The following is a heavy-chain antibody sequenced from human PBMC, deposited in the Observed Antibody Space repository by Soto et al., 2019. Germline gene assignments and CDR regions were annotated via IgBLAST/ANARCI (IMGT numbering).Heavy chain of an antibody. V-gene: IGHV3-30-3*01. J-gene: IGHJ4*02. CDR2: ISYDGSNK. Sequence: GGSLRLSCAASGFTFSSYAMHWVRQAPGKGLEWVAVISYDGSNKYYADSVKGRFTISRDNSKNTLYLQMNSLRAEDTAVYYCASARRNGVLNYAFDYWGQGTLVTVSS. CDR1: GFTFSSYA. CDR3: ASARRNGVLNYAFDY. D-gene: IGHD1-7*01.